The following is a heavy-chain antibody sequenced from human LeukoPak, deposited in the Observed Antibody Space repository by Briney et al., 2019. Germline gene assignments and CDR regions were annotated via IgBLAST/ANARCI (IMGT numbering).Heavy chain of an antibody. CDR2: ISGSGGST. CDR3: AKDGTSDSSGWYEDNWFDP. Sequence: GGSLRLSCVASGFTFSSYAMSWVRQAPGKGLEWVSAISGSGGSTYYADSVKGRFTISRDNSKNTLYLQMNSLRAEDTAVYYCAKDGTSDSSGWYEDNWFDPWGQGTLVTVSS. CDR1: GFTFSSYA. J-gene: IGHJ5*02. D-gene: IGHD6-19*01. V-gene: IGHV3-23*01.